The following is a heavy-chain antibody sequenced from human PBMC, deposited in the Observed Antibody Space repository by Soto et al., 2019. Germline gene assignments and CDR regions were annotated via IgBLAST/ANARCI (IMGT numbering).Heavy chain of an antibody. J-gene: IGHJ6*02. CDR1: GYSFTTYW. Sequence: GESLKISCNGSGYSFTTYWIGWVRQMPGKGLEWMGIIYPGDSDTRYSPSFQGQVTISADKSISTAYLQWSSLKASDTAIYYCARQGLGYCISTSCYPRYSYYAMDVWGQGTTVTVSS. CDR2: IYPGDSDT. D-gene: IGHD2-2*01. CDR3: ARQGLGYCISTSCYPRYSYYAMDV. V-gene: IGHV5-51*01.